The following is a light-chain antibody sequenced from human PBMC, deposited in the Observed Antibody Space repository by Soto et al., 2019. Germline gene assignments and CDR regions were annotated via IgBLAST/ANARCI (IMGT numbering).Light chain of an antibody. CDR2: GAS. J-gene: IGKJ4*01. V-gene: IGKV3-20*01. CDR3: QQYESSPTT. Sequence: EIVLTQSPGTLSSSPGERATLSCRASQSVSSTYLAWYQQKPGQAPRLLIYGASSRATGIPDRFSGSGSGTDFTLTISRLEPEDFAVYYCQQYESSPTTFGGGTKVEIK. CDR1: QSVSSTY.